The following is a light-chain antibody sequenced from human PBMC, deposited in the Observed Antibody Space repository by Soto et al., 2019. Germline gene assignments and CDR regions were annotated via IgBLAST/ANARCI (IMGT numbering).Light chain of an antibody. CDR3: QQYNNWPPWT. CDR2: GAS. V-gene: IGKV3-15*01. Sequence: EIVMTQSPATLSVSPGERATLSCRASQSVSSNLAWYQQKPGQAPRLLIYGASTRATGIPARFSGSGSGTEFTLTISHLQSEDFAVYYCQQYNNWPPWTFGQGTKVDIK. J-gene: IGKJ1*01. CDR1: QSVSSN.